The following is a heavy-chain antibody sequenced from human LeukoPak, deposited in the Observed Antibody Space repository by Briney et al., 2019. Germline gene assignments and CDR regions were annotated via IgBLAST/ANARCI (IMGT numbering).Heavy chain of an antibody. V-gene: IGHV4-59*08. J-gene: IGHJ6*02. CDR1: GGSISSYY. D-gene: IGHD4-17*01. Sequence: SETLSLTCTVSGGSISSYYWSWIRQPPGKGLEWIGYIYYGGSTNYNPSLKSRVTISVDTSKNQFSLKLSSVTAADTAVYYCASQTTVTTGVYYYYGMDVWGQGTTVTVSS. CDR3: ASQTTVTTGVYYYYGMDV. CDR2: IYYGGST.